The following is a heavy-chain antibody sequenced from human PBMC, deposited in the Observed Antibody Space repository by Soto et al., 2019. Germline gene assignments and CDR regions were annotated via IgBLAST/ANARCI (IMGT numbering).Heavy chain of an antibody. CDR2: ISSSSRYT. Sequence: PGGSLRLSCAASGFTFSTYSMNWVRQAPGKGLEWVSYISSSSRYTNYADSVKGRFTISRDNAKNSLYLQMNSLRAEDTAVYYCARDSGSYDAFDVWGQGTMVTVSS. D-gene: IGHD1-26*01. J-gene: IGHJ3*01. V-gene: IGHV3-21*05. CDR3: ARDSGSYDAFDV. CDR1: GFTFSTYS.